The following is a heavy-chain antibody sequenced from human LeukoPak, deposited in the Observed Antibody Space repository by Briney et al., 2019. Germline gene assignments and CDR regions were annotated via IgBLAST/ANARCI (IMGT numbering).Heavy chain of an antibody. D-gene: IGHD3-3*01. CDR1: GASITSANNY. J-gene: IGHJ4*02. V-gene: IGHV4-61*02. Sequence: SQTLSLTCSVSGASITSANNYWSWIRQPAGEGLEWIGRIYDGGTTDYNPSLGGRVTMSLDTSDNEFSLRLRYVTAADTAVYYCARNGAVTSFDYWGQGILVTVS. CDR3: ARNGAVTSFDY. CDR2: IYDGGTT.